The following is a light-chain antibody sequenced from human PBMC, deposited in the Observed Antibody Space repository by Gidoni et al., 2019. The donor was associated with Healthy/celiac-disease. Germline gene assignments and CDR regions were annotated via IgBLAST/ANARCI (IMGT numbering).Light chain of an antibody. Sequence: QSVLTQPPSVSGAPGQRVTISCTGSSSTIGAGYDVHWYQQLPGTAPKLPIYGNSNRPAGVPDRFSGSKSGTSASLAITGLQAEDEADYYCQSYDSSLSAWVFGGGTKLTVL. V-gene: IGLV1-40*01. CDR1: SSTIGAGYD. J-gene: IGLJ3*02. CDR3: QSYDSSLSAWV. CDR2: GNS.